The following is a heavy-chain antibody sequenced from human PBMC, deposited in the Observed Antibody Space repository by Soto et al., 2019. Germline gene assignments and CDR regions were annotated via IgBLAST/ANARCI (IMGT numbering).Heavy chain of an antibody. J-gene: IGHJ6*02. CDR3: ARDRVSGMDV. V-gene: IGHV3-48*02. Sequence: GYLRVSLAACGLTFRSYCRNWVRQAPGKGLECVSYISSSSSTIYYADSVKGRFTISRDNAKHSLYLQMNSLRDEDTAGYYCARDRVSGMDVWGQGTTVTSP. CDR2: ISSSSSTI. CDR1: GLTFRSYC.